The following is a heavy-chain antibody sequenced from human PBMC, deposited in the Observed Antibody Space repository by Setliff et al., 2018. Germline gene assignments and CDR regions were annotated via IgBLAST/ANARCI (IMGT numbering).Heavy chain of an antibody. J-gene: IGHJ4*02. V-gene: IGHV3-33*01. D-gene: IGHD6-13*01. CDR2: IWFDGSKE. CDR3: ARGSSWYVCKY. Sequence: GGSLRLSCAASGFTFSSYGMHWVRQAPGKGLEWVAVIWFDGSKEFYADSVKGRFTISRDNAKNSLYLQMNSLRAEDTAVYYCARGSSWYVCKYWGQGTLVTVSS. CDR1: GFTFSSYG.